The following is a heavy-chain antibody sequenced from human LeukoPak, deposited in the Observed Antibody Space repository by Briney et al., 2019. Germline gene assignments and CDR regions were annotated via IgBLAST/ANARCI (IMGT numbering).Heavy chain of an antibody. CDR1: GGSFSGYY. Sequence: PSETLSLTCAVYGGSFSGYYWSWIRQPPGKGLEWIGSIHYSGSTNYNPSLKSRVTISVDTSKNQFSLKLSSVTAADTAVYYCARGYCSGGSCYSYYYYNYMDVWGKGTTVTVSS. CDR2: IHYSGST. V-gene: IGHV4-34*01. CDR3: ARGYCSGGSCYSYYYYNYMDV. J-gene: IGHJ6*03. D-gene: IGHD2-15*01.